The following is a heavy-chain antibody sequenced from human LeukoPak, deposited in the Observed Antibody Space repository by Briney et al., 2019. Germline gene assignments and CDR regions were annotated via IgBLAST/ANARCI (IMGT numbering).Heavy chain of an antibody. CDR1: GGSISSYY. V-gene: IGHV4-59*08. D-gene: IGHD3-3*01. J-gene: IGHJ5*02. CDR2: IYHSGST. CDR3: AGSYYDFWSGYCSDSFWFDP. Sequence: PSETLSLTCTVSGGSISSYYWSWIRQPPGKGLEWIGYIYHSGSTNYNPSLKSRVTISVDTSKNQFSLKLSSVTAADTAVYYCAGSYYDFWSGYCSDSFWFDPWGQGTLVTVSS.